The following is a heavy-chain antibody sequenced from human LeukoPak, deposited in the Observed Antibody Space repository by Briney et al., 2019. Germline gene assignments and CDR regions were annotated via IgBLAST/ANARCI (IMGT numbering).Heavy chain of an antibody. J-gene: IGHJ4*02. D-gene: IGHD4-17*01. Sequence: SETLSLTCTVSGGSFSDYYWSWIRQPAGKGLEWIGRIYTSGSTNYNPSLKSRVTMSLDMSKNQFSLKLNSVTAEDTAVYYCARLPLRPTVTTDYWGQGTLVTVSS. V-gene: IGHV4-4*07. CDR1: GGSFSDYY. CDR2: IYTSGST. CDR3: ARLPLRPTVTTDY.